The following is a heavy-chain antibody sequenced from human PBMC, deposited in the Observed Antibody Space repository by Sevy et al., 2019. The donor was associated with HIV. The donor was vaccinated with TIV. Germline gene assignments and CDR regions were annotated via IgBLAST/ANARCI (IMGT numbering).Heavy chain of an antibody. V-gene: IGHV3-23*01. Sequence: GGSLRLSCAASGFTFSSYAMSWVRQAPGKGLEWVSAISGSGGSTYYADSVKGRFTISRDNSKNTLYLQMNSLRAEDKAVYYCAKDNTTSSWFPYFDYWGQGTLVTVSS. CDR3: AKDNTTSSWFPYFDY. CDR2: ISGSGGST. CDR1: GFTFSSYA. D-gene: IGHD6-13*01. J-gene: IGHJ4*02.